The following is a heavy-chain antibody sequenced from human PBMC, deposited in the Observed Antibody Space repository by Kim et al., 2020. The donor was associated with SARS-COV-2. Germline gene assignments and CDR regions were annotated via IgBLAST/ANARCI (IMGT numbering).Heavy chain of an antibody. Sequence: SVKVSCKASGGTFSSYAISWVRQAPGQGLEWMGRIIPILGIANYAQKFQGRVTITADKSTSTAYMELSSLRSEDTAVYYCASGSGGYCSSTSCYAYYYYGMDVWGQGTTVTVSS. D-gene: IGHD2-2*01. CDR2: IIPILGIA. CDR1: GGTFSSYA. CDR3: ASGSGGYCSSTSCYAYYYYGMDV. J-gene: IGHJ6*02. V-gene: IGHV1-69*04.